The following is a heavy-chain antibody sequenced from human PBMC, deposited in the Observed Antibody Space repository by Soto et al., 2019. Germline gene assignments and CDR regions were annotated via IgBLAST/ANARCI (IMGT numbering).Heavy chain of an antibody. J-gene: IGHJ4*02. Sequence: SETLSLTCAVYGGSFSGYYWSWIRQPPGKGLEWIGEINHSGSTNYNPSLKSRVTISVDTSKNQFSLKLSSVTAADTAVYYCARGGGYYDILTGYYPNPVDYWGQGTLVTVPQ. CDR1: GGSFSGYY. CDR2: INHSGST. CDR3: ARGGGYYDILTGYYPNPVDY. V-gene: IGHV4-34*01. D-gene: IGHD3-9*01.